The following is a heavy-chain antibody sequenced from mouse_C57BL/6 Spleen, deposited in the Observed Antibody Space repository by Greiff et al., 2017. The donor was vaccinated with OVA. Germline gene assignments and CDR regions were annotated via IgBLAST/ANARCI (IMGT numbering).Heavy chain of an antibody. D-gene: IGHD1-1*01. Sequence: EVHLVESGEGLVKPGGSLKLSCAASGFTFSSYAMSWVRQTPEKRLEWVAYISSGGDYIYYADTVKGRFTISRDNARNTLYLQMSSLKSEDTAMYYCTRAPLITTVVGDNFDYWGQGTTLTVSS. V-gene: IGHV5-9-1*02. CDR1: GFTFSSYA. J-gene: IGHJ2*01. CDR2: ISSGGDYI. CDR3: TRAPLITTVVGDNFDY.